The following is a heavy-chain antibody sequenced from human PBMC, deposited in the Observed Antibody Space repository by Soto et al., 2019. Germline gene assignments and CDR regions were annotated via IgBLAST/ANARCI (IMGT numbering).Heavy chain of an antibody. CDR1: GFTFSTYG. Sequence: EVQLLESGGGLVQPGGSLRLSCTASGFTFSTYGMSWVRQAPGKGLEWVSSLSGDGTTTYYIDSVKGRFTISRDNSRNKLSLQMDSLRTEDTDIYYCAKDISFDTSDFNYWGQGIVVGVSS. J-gene: IGHJ4*02. CDR2: LSGDGTTT. CDR3: AKDISFDTSDFNY. V-gene: IGHV3-23*01. D-gene: IGHD3-22*01.